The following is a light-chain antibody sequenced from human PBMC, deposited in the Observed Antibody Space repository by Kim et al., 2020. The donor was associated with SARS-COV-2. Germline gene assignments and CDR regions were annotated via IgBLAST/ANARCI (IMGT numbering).Light chain of an antibody. CDR3: NSRDSNGNHLV. CDR2: GKN. CDR1: SLRSYY. J-gene: IGLJ2*01. Sequence: SSELTQDPAVSVALGQTVRITCQGDSLRSYYASWYQQKPGQAPVLFIYGKNNRPSGIPDRFSGSSSGNTASLTITGAQAEDEADNYCNSRDSNGNHLVFG. V-gene: IGLV3-19*01.